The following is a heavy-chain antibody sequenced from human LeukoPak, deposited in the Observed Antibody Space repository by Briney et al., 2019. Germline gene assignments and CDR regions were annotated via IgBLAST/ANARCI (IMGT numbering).Heavy chain of an antibody. D-gene: IGHD3-10*01. Sequence: PGRSLRLSCAASGFTFSSYEMNWVRQAPGKGLEWVSYIRSSGSNILYADSVKGRFTISRDNAKTSLYLQMNSLRAEDTAVYYCARVQYGSGSYPYTFDYWGQGTLVTVSS. J-gene: IGHJ4*02. V-gene: IGHV3-48*03. CDR2: IRSSGSNI. CDR1: GFTFSSYE. CDR3: ARVQYGSGSYPYTFDY.